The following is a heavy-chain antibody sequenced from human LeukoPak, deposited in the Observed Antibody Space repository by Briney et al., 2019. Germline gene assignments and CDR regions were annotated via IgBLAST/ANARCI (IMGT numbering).Heavy chain of an antibody. D-gene: IGHD5-18*01. CDR3: ARRTAMISAWLDP. CDR1: GGSFSGYY. Sequence: TSETLSLTCAVSGGSFSGYYWSWIRQSPGKGLEWIGYVYYSGSTNYNPSLKSRVTISVDTSKNQFSLKLSSVTAADTAVYYCARRTAMISAWLDPWGQGTLVTVSS. CDR2: VYYSGST. V-gene: IGHV4-59*01. J-gene: IGHJ5*02.